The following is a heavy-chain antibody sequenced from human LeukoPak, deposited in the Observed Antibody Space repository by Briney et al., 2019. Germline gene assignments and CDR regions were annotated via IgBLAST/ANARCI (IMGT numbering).Heavy chain of an antibody. Sequence: GGSLRLSCAASGFTFSSYAMHWVRQAPGKGLEWVAVISYDGSNKYYADSVKGRFTISRDNSKNTLYLQMNSLRAEDTAVYYCASPSEWFRDSKTDRNYFDYWGQGTLVTVSS. J-gene: IGHJ4*02. CDR3: ASPSEWFRDSKTDRNYFDY. CDR1: GFTFSSYA. D-gene: IGHD3-3*01. CDR2: ISYDGSNK. V-gene: IGHV3-30-3*01.